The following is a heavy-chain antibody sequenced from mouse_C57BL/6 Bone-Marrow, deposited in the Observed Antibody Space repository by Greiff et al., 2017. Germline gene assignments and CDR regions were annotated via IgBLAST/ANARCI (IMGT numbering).Heavy chain of an antibody. CDR2: INPNYGTT. V-gene: IGHV1-39*01. D-gene: IGHD2-4*01. CDR3: ARGYDYDYAMNY. CDR1: GYSFTDYN. Sequence: VQLQQSGPELVKPGASVKISCKASGYSFTDYNMNWVKQSNGKSLEWIGVINPNYGTTSYNQKFQGKATLTVDQSSSTAYMQLNSLPSENSAVYYCARGYDYDYAMNYWGQGTSVTVSS. J-gene: IGHJ4*01.